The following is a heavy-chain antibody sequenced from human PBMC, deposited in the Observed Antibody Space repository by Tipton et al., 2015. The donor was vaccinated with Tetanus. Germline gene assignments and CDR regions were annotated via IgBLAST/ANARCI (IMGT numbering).Heavy chain of an antibody. D-gene: IGHD3-16*01. Sequence: TLSLTCTVSGASINAGGYLWTWVRQHPGKGLEWIGNIYYTALTSYSPSLTSRVRIAVDTSKNQFSLSLTSVTAADTAVYFCARGLPRAPSSLDYWGQGKQVTVSS. CDR2: IYYTALT. CDR3: ARGLPRAPSSLDY. V-gene: IGHV4-31*03. J-gene: IGHJ4*02. CDR1: GASINAGGYL.